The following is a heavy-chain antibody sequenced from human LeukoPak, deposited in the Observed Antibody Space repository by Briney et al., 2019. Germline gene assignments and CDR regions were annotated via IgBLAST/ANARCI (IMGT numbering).Heavy chain of an antibody. CDR2: IYYSGST. D-gene: IGHD3-9*01. Sequence: SQTLSLTCTVSGGSISSGDYYWSWIRQPPGKGLEWIGYIYYSGSTYYNPSLKSRVTISVDTSKNQFSLKLSSVTAADTAVYYCARGYYDILTGYYPADYWGQGTLVTVSS. CDR1: GGSISSGDYY. CDR3: ARGYYDILTGYYPADY. V-gene: IGHV4-30-4*01. J-gene: IGHJ4*02.